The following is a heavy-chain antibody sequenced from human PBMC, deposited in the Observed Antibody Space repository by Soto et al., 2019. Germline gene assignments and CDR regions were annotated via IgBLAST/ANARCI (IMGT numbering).Heavy chain of an antibody. CDR2: ISSSSSYI. CDR1: GFTFSSYS. CDR3: ARDLELLAHADY. Sequence: EVQLVESGGGLVKPGGSPRLSCAASGFTFSSYSMNWVRQAPGKGLEWVSSISSSSSYIYYADSVKGRFTISRDNAKNSLYLQMNSLRAEDTAVYYCARDLELLAHADYWGQGTLVTVSS. V-gene: IGHV3-21*01. D-gene: IGHD1-26*01. J-gene: IGHJ4*02.